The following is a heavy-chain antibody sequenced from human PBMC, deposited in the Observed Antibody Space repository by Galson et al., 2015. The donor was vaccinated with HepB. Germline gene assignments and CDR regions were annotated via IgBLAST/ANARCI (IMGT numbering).Heavy chain of an antibody. CDR3: ARDFATYGGHRARASDI. CDR2: ISGSAGAT. CDR1: GFPFSSFA. V-gene: IGHV3-23*01. D-gene: IGHD4-23*01. Sequence: SLRLSCAASGFPFSSFAMSWVRQAPGKGLEWVSGISGSAGATYYADSVKGRFTISRDNSENTLFLQLNSLRADDTAVYYCARDFATYGGHRARASDIWGQGTMVTVSS. J-gene: IGHJ3*02.